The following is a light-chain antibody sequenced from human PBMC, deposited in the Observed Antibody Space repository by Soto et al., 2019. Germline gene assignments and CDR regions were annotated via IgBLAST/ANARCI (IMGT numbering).Light chain of an antibody. CDR1: SSDVGSYNL. CDR2: EVS. J-gene: IGLJ1*01. CDR3: CSYAGSSTPLI. Sequence: QSVLTQPASVSGSPGQSITTSCTGTSSDVGSYNLVSWYQQHPGKAPKLMIYEVSKRPSGVSNRFSGSKSGNTASLTISGLQAEDEADYYCCSYAGSSTPLIFGTGTKVTVL. V-gene: IGLV2-23*02.